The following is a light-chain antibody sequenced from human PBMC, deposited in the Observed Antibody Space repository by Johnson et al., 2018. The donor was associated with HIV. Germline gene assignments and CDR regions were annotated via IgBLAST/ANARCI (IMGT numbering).Light chain of an antibody. Sequence: VLTQPPSVSAAPGQKVTISCSGSSSNIGNNYVSWYQQLPGTAPKLLIYDNSKRPSGIPDRFSGSTSGTSATLAIPGLQTGDEAAYHCATWDSSLSVYVCGTGTKVTVL. CDR2: DNS. J-gene: IGLJ1*01. V-gene: IGLV1-51*01. CDR1: SSNIGNNY. CDR3: ATWDSSLSVYV.